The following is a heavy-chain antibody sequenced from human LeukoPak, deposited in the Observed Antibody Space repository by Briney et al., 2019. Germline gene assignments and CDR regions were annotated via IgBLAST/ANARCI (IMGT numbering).Heavy chain of an antibody. D-gene: IGHD2-2*01. CDR3: ARESGPEYCSSTSCFIDY. J-gene: IGHJ4*02. CDR1: GGSISSGGNY. Sequence: SETLSLTCTVSGGSISSGGNYWSWIRQPPGKGLEWIGYIYHSGSTYYNPSLKSRVTISVDRSKNQFSLKLSSVTATDTAVYYCARESGPEYCSSTSCFIDYWGQGTLVTVSS. V-gene: IGHV4-30-2*01. CDR2: IYHSGST.